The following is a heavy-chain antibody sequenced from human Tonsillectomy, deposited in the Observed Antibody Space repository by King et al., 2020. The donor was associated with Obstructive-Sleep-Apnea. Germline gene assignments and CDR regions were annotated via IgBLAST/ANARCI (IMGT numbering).Heavy chain of an antibody. CDR2: IYYSGST. CDR1: GGSVSSGGYY. J-gene: IGHJ4*02. CDR3: AREHPRGTY. Sequence: VPLQESGPGLVKPSETLSLTCTVSGGSVSSGGYYWTWIRQPPGKGLEWIGYIYYSGSTNYNPSLKSRVTISVDTSKNQFSLKLSSVTAADTAVYYCAREHPRGTYWGQGTLVTVSS. V-gene: IGHV4-61*08. D-gene: IGHD1-1*01.